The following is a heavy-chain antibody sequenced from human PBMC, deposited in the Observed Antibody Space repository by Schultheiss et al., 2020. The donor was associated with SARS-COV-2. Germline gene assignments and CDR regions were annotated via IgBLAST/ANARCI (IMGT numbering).Heavy chain of an antibody. CDR2: IWYDGSNK. J-gene: IGHJ5*02. CDR1: GFTFSSYG. CDR3: ARDPRWELMGGWFDP. D-gene: IGHD1-26*01. Sequence: GGSLRLSCVASGFTFSSYGMHWVRQAPDKGLEWVAVIWYDGSNKYYADSVKGRFTISRDNSKNTLYLQMNSLRAEDTAVYYCARDPRWELMGGWFDPWGQGTLVTVSS. V-gene: IGHV3-33*08.